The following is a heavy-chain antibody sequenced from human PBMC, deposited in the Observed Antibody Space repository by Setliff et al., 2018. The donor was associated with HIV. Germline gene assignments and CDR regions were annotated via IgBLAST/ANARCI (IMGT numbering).Heavy chain of an antibody. V-gene: IGHV3-7*05. J-gene: IGHJ4*02. CDR3: ARAGTPGSVDF. D-gene: IGHD1-1*01. CDR1: GYTFTSYP. CDR2: INNDAKEK. Sequence: SCKASGYTFTSYPMHWVRQSPGRGLEWVANINNDAKEKYYVDSVRGRFTISRDNVQNFLYLQMNSLTREDTATYYCARAGTPGSVDFWGRGTLVTVSS.